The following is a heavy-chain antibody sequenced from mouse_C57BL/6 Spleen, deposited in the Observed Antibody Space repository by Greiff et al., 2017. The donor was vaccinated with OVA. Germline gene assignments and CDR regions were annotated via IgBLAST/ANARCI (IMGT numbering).Heavy chain of an antibody. V-gene: IGHV1-81*01. D-gene: IGHD4-1*01. Sequence: QVQLKESGAELARPGASVKLSCKASGYTFTSYGISWVKQRTGQGLEWIGEIYPRSGNTYYNEKFKGKATLTADKSSSTAYMELRSLTSEDSAVYFCARGELGQDFDYWGQGTTLTVSS. CDR1: GYTFTSYG. J-gene: IGHJ2*01. CDR3: ARGELGQDFDY. CDR2: IYPRSGNT.